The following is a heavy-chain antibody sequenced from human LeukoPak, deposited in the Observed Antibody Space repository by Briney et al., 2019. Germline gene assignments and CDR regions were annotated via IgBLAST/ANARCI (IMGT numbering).Heavy chain of an antibody. J-gene: IGHJ5*02. D-gene: IGHD3-16*01. CDR2: INPNSGDT. CDR3: ARGGYVIVRDWFDP. CDR1: GYTLAGYY. Sequence: ASVKVSCKASGYTLAGYYMHWVQQAPGQGLEWMGCINPNSGDTKYAQKFQGRVTLTRDTSMNTAYMDLSRLRSDDTAIYYCARGGYVIVRDWFDPWGQGTLVTVSS. V-gene: IGHV1-2*02.